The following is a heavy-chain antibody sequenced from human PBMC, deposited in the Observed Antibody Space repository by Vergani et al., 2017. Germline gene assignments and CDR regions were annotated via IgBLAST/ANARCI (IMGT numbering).Heavy chain of an antibody. CDR1: GFTLSNYD. J-gene: IGHJ4*02. Sequence: QVQLVESGGGVVQRGGSLRISCATSGFTLSNYDMQWIRQGPGKGLEFVAFIQFDGSNQYYADSVKGRFTLYRDFSKNTLYLQMNSLGTDDTGRYYCSKHFRGWGIDYWGQGTQVIVSS. V-gene: IGHV3-30*02. CDR3: SKHFRGWGIDY. D-gene: IGHD3-16*01. CDR2: IQFDGSNQ.